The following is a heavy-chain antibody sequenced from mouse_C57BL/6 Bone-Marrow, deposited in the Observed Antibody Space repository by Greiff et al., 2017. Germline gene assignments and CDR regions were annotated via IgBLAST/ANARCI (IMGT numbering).Heavy chain of an antibody. CDR3: AIYYDYDGAWFAY. V-gene: IGHV1-74*01. Sequence: QVQLQQPGAELVQPGASVKVSCKASGYTFTSYWMHWVKQRPGQGLEWIGRIHPSDSDTNYNQKFKGKATLTVDKSSSTAYMQLISLTSEDSAVYYCAIYYDYDGAWFAYWGQGTLVTVSA. CDR1: GYTFTSYW. CDR2: IHPSDSDT. D-gene: IGHD2-4*01. J-gene: IGHJ3*01.